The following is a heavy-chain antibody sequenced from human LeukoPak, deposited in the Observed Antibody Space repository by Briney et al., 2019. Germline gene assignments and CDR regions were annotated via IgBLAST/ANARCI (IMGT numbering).Heavy chain of an antibody. CDR1: GFTFSSYA. J-gene: IGHJ4*02. D-gene: IGHD1-1*01. CDR2: ISSTGGST. CDR3: AGNWNADY. Sequence: GGSLRLSCTASGFTFSSYAMGWVRQAPGKGLEWVSAISSTGGSTYYADSVRGRFTISRDNSRNTLYLQMNSLRADDTAVYYCAGNWNADYWGQGTLVTVSS. V-gene: IGHV3-23*01.